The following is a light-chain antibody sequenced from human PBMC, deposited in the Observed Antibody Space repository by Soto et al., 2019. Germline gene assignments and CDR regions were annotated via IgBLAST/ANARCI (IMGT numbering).Light chain of an antibody. CDR1: QSVSSD. J-gene: IGKJ5*01. V-gene: IGKV3-15*01. CDR2: GAS. Sequence: EIVMTQSPATLSVSPGERATLSCRASQSVSSDLAWYQQKPGQAPRLLIYGASTRATGIPVRFSGSGSGTEFTLTITRLEPEDFAVYYCQQRSNWPLTFGHGARLEIK. CDR3: QQRSNWPLT.